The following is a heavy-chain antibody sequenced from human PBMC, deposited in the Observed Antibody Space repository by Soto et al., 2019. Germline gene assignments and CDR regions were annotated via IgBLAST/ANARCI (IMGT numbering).Heavy chain of an antibody. V-gene: IGHV3-33*01. CDR3: ARDLGWELLSYYGMDV. CDR1: GFTFSSYG. D-gene: IGHD1-26*01. CDR2: IWNDGSNK. J-gene: IGHJ6*02. Sequence: QVQLVESGGGVVQPGRSLRLSCAASGFTFSSYGMHWVRQAPGKGLEWVAVIWNDGSNKYYADSVKGRFTISRDNSKNTLYLQMNSLRAEDTAVYYCARDLGWELLSYYGMDVWGQGTTVTVSS.